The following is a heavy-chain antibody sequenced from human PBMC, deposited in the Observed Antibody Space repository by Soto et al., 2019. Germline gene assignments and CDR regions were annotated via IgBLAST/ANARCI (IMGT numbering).Heavy chain of an antibody. CDR3: ARESEDLTSNFDY. CDR2: ISSTTNYI. J-gene: IGHJ4*02. V-gene: IGHV3-21*06. CDR1: VFTFTSYS. Sequence: PGGSLRLSCAASVFTFTSYSMNWCRQAPGKGLEWVSSISSTTNYIYYGDSMKGRFTISRDNAKNSLYLEMNSLGAEDTAVYYCARESEDLTSNFDYWGQGTLVTVSS.